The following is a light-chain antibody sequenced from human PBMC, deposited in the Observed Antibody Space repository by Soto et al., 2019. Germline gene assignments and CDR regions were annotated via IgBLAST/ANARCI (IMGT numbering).Light chain of an antibody. CDR2: GSS. Sequence: SVLTQPPSVSGAPGQRVTISCTGSSSNIGTRYDVHWYQHLPGTAPKLLIYGSSNRPSGVPDRFSGSKSGTSASLAITGLQAEDEADYYCQSYDSSLSGWVFGGGTKVTVL. V-gene: IGLV1-40*01. J-gene: IGLJ2*01. CDR3: QSYDSSLSGWV. CDR1: SSNIGTRYD.